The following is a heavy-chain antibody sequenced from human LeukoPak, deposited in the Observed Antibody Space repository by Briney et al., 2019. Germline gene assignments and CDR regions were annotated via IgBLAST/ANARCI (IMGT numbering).Heavy chain of an antibody. Sequence: GASLQICCQGSGSIFTSYWIGGGRQQPGKGLEGMGIIYPGDSDTRSSPSFRGQVTISPDKSITTAYLQWSSLKASDTAMYYCARQSGDYSYYSYMDVWGKGTTVTISS. CDR1: GSIFTSYW. CDR2: IYPGDSDT. V-gene: IGHV5-51*01. CDR3: ARQSGDYSYYSYMDV. J-gene: IGHJ6*03. D-gene: IGHD2-21*02.